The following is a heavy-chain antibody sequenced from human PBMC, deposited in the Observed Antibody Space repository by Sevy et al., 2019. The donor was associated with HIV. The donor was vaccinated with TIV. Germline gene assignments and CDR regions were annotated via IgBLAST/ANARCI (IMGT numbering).Heavy chain of an antibody. D-gene: IGHD3-22*01. V-gene: IGHV4-39*01. CDR3: ARRDHYYDSSGYYFGHYYYYGMDV. CDR2: IYYSGST. CDR1: GGSISSSSYY. J-gene: IGHJ6*02. Sequence: SETLSLTCTVSGGSISSSSYYWGWIRQPPGKGLEWIGSIYYSGSTYYNPSLKSRVTISVDTSKNQFSLKLSSVTAAETAVYYCARRDHYYDSSGYYFGHYYYYGMDVWGQGTTVTVSS.